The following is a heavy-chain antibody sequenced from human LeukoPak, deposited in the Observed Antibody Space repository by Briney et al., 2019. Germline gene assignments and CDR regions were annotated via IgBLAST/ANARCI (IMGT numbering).Heavy chain of an antibody. V-gene: IGHV4-61*02. CDR2: IYTSGST. J-gene: IGHJ4*02. CDR3: AGNYYGSGSYYSEDRY. CDR1: GGSISSGSYY. Sequence: SETLSLTCTVSGGSISSGSYYWRWIRQPGGKGLEWIGRIYTSGSTNYNPSLKSRVTISVDTSKNQFSLKLSSGTAADTAVYYCAGNYYGSGSYYSEDRYWGQGTLVTVSS. D-gene: IGHD3-10*01.